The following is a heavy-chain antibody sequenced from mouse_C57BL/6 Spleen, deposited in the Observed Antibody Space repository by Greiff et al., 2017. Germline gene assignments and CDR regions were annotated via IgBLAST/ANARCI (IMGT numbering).Heavy chain of an antibody. CDR2: IYPRSGNT. D-gene: IGHD1-2*01. V-gene: IGHV1-81*01. CDR3: ARGDYGQTPWYFDV. J-gene: IGHJ1*03. Sequence: VKLMESGAELARPGASVKLSCKASGYTFTSYGISWVKQRTGQGLEWIGEIYPRSGNTYYNEKFKGKATLTADKSSSTAYMELRSLTSEDSAVYFCARGDYGQTPWYFDVWGTGTTVTVSS. CDR1: GYTFTSYG.